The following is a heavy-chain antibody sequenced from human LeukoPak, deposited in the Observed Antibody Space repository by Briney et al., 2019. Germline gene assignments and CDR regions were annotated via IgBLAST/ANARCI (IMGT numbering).Heavy chain of an antibody. J-gene: IGHJ5*02. Sequence: ASVKVSCKASGYTFTGYYIHWVRQAPGQGLEWMGWINPNSGGTNYAQKFQGRVTMTRDTSISTAYMELSRLRSDDTAVYYCARGDSSGYYHWFDPWGQGTLVTVSS. CDR1: GYTFTGYY. D-gene: IGHD3-22*01. CDR2: INPNSGGT. V-gene: IGHV1-2*02. CDR3: ARGDSSGYYHWFDP.